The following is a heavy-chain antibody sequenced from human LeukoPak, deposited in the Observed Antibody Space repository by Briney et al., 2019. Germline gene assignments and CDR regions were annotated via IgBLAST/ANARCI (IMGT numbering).Heavy chain of an antibody. CDR1: GFTFTTYW. Sequence: PGGSLRLSCAASGFTFTTYWMAWVRQAPGKGLEWVANINGDGSRKNYLDSVKGRFTISRDNTKNSVYLQMNSLRAEDTAVYYCARDYYDSSGYYGWYYYYYYMDVWGKGTTVTVSS. J-gene: IGHJ6*03. CDR3: ARDYYDSSGYYGWYYYYYYMDV. D-gene: IGHD3-22*01. CDR2: INGDGSRK. V-gene: IGHV3-7*01.